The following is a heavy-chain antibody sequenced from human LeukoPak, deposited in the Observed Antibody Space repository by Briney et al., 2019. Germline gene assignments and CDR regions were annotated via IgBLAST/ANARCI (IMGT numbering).Heavy chain of an antibody. D-gene: IGHD2-15*01. J-gene: IGHJ4*02. V-gene: IGHV3-30*02. CDR3: AKGSTPFCSGGSCYFDY. CDR1: GFTVSSNY. Sequence: GGSLRLSCAASGFTVSSNYMSWVRQAPGKGLEWVAFIRYDGSNKYYADSVKGRFTISRDNTKNTLYLQMNSLRAEDTAVYYCAKGSTPFCSGGSCYFDYWGQGTLVTVSS. CDR2: IRYDGSNK.